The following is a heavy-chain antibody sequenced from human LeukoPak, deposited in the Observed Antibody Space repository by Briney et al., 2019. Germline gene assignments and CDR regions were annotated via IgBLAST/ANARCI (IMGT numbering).Heavy chain of an antibody. CDR3: ARDRGYCSGGSCYRWFDP. V-gene: IGHV4-59*01. Sequence: PAETLSLTCTVSGGSISSDCWSWIRQPPGKGLEWIGYIYYSGSTNYNPSLKSRVTISVDTSKNQFSLKLSPVTAADTAVYYCARDRGYCSGGSCYRWFDPWGQGTLVTVSS. CDR2: IYYSGST. CDR1: GGSISSDC. J-gene: IGHJ5*02. D-gene: IGHD2-15*01.